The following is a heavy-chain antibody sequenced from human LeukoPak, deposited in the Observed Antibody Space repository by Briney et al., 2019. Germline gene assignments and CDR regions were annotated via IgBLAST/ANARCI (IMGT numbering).Heavy chain of an antibody. D-gene: IGHD3-9*01. V-gene: IGHV1-46*01. CDR3: ARGSRPVYNLLTGKRYFDY. J-gene: IGHJ4*02. Sequence: ASVKVSCKASGYTFTTYYVHWARLAPGQGLEWMGIINPSGGSTTYAQKFRGRLTMTRDMSTSTVYMELSSLRSEDTAVYYCARGSRPVYNLLTGKRYFDYWGQGTLLTVSS. CDR1: GYTFTTYY. CDR2: INPSGGST.